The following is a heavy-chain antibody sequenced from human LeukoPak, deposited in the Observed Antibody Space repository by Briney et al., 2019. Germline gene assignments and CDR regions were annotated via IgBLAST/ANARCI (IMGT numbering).Heavy chain of an antibody. CDR2: IYYSGST. J-gene: IGHJ4*02. CDR1: GGSISSSSYY. D-gene: IGHD1-26*01. V-gene: IGHV4-39*07. Sequence: SETLSLTCTVSGGSISSSSYYWGWIRQPPGKGLEWIGSIYYSGSTYYNPSLKSRVTISVDTSKNQFSLRLSSVTAADTAVYYCARASPYSGGYYPLLDYWGQGTLVTVSS. CDR3: ARASPYSGGYYPLLDY.